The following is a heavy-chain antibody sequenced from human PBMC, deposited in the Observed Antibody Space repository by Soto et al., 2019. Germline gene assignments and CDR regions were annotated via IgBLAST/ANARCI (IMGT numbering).Heavy chain of an antibody. CDR1: GGSFSDYY. Sequence: SETLSLTCAVYGGSFSDYYWNWIRQPPGKGLEWIGEINHSGSTNYNPSLKSRVTISVDTSKNQFSLKLSSVTAADTAVYYCARMKSNYWGQGTLVTVSS. J-gene: IGHJ4*02. CDR3: ARMKSNY. V-gene: IGHV4-34*01. CDR2: INHSGST.